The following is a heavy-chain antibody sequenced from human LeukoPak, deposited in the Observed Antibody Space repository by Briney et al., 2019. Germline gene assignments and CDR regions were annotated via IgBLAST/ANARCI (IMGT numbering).Heavy chain of an antibody. CDR3: ARDSRFLDASTDYVLWYFGL. CDR2: INPNSGVT. J-gene: IGHJ2*01. CDR1: EYTFTDYY. Sequence: ASVKVSCKASEYTFTDYYIHWVRQAPGQGLEWMGRINPNSGVTRYAQKFQGRVTMTGDTSISTAYMELSRLTSDDTAVYYCARDSRFLDASTDYVLWYFGLWGRGTLVTVSS. D-gene: IGHD3-3*01. V-gene: IGHV1-2*06.